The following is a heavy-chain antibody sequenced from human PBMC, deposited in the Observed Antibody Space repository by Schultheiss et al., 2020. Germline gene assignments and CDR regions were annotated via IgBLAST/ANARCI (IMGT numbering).Heavy chain of an antibody. CDR1: GGSFSGYY. CDR3: VRVRGYTYVDY. Sequence: SETLSLTCAVYGGSFSGYYWCWIRQPPGKGLEWIGEINHSGSTNYNPSVKRRVTISVDTSKNQFSLKLSSVTAADTAVYFCVRVRGYTYVDYWGQGTLVTVAA. CDR2: INHSGST. D-gene: IGHD3-10*01. J-gene: IGHJ4*02. V-gene: IGHV4-34*01.